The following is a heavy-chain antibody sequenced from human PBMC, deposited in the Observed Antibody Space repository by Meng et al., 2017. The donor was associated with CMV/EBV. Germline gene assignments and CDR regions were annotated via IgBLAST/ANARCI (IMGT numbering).Heavy chain of an antibody. D-gene: IGHD6-6*01. J-gene: IGHJ5*02. CDR1: GGTFSSYA. CDR2: IIPIFGTA. V-gene: IGHV1-69*12. CDR3: ARDYSGIAARPGFDP. Sequence: QVQVVQAGAEVKKPGSAGKVPCKASGGTFSSYAISGVRQAPGQGLEWMGGIIPIFGTANYAQKFQGRVTITADESTSTAYMELSSLRSEDTAVYYCARDYSGIAARPGFDPWGQGTLVTVSS.